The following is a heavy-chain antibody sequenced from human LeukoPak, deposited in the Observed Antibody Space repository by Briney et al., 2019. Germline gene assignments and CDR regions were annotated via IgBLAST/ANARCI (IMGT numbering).Heavy chain of an antibody. V-gene: IGHV3-30*04. CDR3: ARDDIVATIFGKGFDY. D-gene: IGHD5-12*01. Sequence: GGSLRLSCAASGFTFSSYAMHWVRQAPGKGLEWVAVISYDGSNKYYADSVKGRFTISRDNSKNTLYPQMNSLRAEDTAVYYCARDDIVATIFGKGFDYWGQGTLVTVSS. CDR1: GFTFSSYA. CDR2: ISYDGSNK. J-gene: IGHJ4*02.